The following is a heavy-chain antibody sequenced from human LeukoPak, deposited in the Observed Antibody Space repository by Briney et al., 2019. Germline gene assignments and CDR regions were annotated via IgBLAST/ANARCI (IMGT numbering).Heavy chain of an antibody. Sequence: GGSLRLSCAASGFTFSSYWMHWVRQAPGKGLVWVSRINSDGSSRSYADSVKGRFTISRDNAKNTLYLQMNSLRAEDTAVYYCVRDPGYYDSSGFQPFDYWGQGTLGTVSS. CDR2: INSDGSSR. D-gene: IGHD3-22*01. J-gene: IGHJ4*02. CDR3: VRDPGYYDSSGFQPFDY. CDR1: GFTFSSYW. V-gene: IGHV3-74*01.